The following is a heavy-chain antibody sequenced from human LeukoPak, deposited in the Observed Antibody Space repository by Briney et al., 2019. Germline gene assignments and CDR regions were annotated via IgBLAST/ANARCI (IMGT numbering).Heavy chain of an antibody. V-gene: IGHV1-18*01. Sequence: ASVKVSCKASGYTFTSYGISWVRQAPGQGLEWMGWISAYNGNTNYAQKLQGRVTMTTDTSTSTGYMELRSLRSDDTAVYYCARAESGYSYPRIWGQGTMVTVSS. CDR3: ARAESGYSYPRI. CDR1: GYTFTSYG. CDR2: ISAYNGNT. D-gene: IGHD5-18*01. J-gene: IGHJ3*02.